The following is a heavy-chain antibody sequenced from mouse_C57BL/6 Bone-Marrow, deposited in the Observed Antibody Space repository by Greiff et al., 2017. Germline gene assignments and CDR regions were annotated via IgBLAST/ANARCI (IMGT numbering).Heavy chain of an antibody. D-gene: IGHD2-12*01. Sequence: QVQLQQSGAELVKPGASVKISCKASGYAFSSYWMNWVKQRPGKGLEWIGQIYPGDGDTNYNGKFKGKATLTVDRSYSTAYMQLSNLTSADSAVYRCARSYSPYYYAMDYWGQGTSVTVSS. CDR3: ARSYSPYYYAMDY. CDR2: IYPGDGDT. J-gene: IGHJ4*01. CDR1: GYAFSSYW. V-gene: IGHV1-80*01.